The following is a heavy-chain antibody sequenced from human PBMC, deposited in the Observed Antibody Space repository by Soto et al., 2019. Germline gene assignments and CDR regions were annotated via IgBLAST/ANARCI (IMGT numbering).Heavy chain of an antibody. D-gene: IGHD1-1*01. CDR3: ARDWTGTTLPRGNNWYFDL. V-gene: IGHV3-21*01. Sequence: GGSLRLSCAASGFTFSSYSMNWVRQAPGKGLEWVSSISSSSSYIYYADSVKGRFTISRDNAKNSLYLQMNSLRAEDTAVYYCARDWTGTTLPRGNNWYFDLWGRGTLVTVSS. J-gene: IGHJ2*01. CDR1: GFTFSSYS. CDR2: ISSSSSYI.